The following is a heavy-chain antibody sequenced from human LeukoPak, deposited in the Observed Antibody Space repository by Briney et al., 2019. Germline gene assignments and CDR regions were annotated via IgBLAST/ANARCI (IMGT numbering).Heavy chain of an antibody. D-gene: IGHD2-8*01. CDR3: AKDRSIFYYDPYAFDI. Sequence: PGGSLRLSCAASGFTFDDYAMNWVRQAPGKGLEWVSYISSSGSSIYYADSVKGRFTISRDNAKNSLYLQMNSLRAEDTAVYYCAKDRSIFYYDPYAFDIWGQGTMVTVSS. CDR2: ISSSGSSI. V-gene: IGHV3-48*03. J-gene: IGHJ3*02. CDR1: GFTFDDYA.